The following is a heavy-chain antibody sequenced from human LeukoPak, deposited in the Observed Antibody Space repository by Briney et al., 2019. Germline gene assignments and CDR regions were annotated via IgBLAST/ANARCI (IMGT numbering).Heavy chain of an antibody. CDR1: GFTFSSYG. J-gene: IGHJ4*02. D-gene: IGHD3-22*01. CDR3: AKGDNYYDSSGYYYVRALFDY. V-gene: IGHV3-30*18. Sequence: GGSLRLSCAASGFTFSSYGMHWVRQAPGKGLEWVAGTSYNGNIKYYADYVEGRFSISRDNSKNTLYLQMDSLRAEDTAVYYCAKGDNYYDSSGYYYVRALFDYWGQGTLVTVSS. CDR2: TSYNGNIK.